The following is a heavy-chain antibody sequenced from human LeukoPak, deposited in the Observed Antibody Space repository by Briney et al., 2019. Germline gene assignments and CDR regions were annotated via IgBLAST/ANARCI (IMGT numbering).Heavy chain of an antibody. CDR2: IKEDGSEK. V-gene: IGHV3-7*04. CDR3: ARLGLGHADY. J-gene: IGHJ4*02. Sequence: GGSLRLSCAASGFTFSTYRMTWVRQAPGKGLEWVANIKEDGSEKYHVDSVEGRFTVSRDNAKSSLYLQMNTLRAEDTAVYYCARLGLGHADYWGQGALVTVSS. CDR1: GFTFSTYR. D-gene: IGHD7-27*01.